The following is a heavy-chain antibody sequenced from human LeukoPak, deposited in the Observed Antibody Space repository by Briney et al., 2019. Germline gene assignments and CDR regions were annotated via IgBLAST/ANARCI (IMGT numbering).Heavy chain of an antibody. Sequence: SGGSLRLSCAASGFTVSSNYMSWVRQAPGKGLEWVSVMFSGGSTYYADSVKGRFIISRDNSKNTLFLQMNCLRAEDTAVYYCARETYNYCYYFDYWGQGTLVTVSS. CDR2: MFSGGST. CDR3: ARETYNYCYYFDY. V-gene: IGHV3-66*01. CDR1: GFTVSSNY. J-gene: IGHJ4*02. D-gene: IGHD1-1*01.